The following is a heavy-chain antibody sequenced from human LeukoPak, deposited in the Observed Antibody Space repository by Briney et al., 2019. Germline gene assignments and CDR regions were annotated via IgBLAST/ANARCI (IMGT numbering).Heavy chain of an antibody. V-gene: IGHV1-69*13. D-gene: IGHD3-22*01. CDR2: IIPIFGTA. J-gene: IGHJ5*02. CDR3: AASMIVVPYYRAGFDP. CDR1: GGTFSGYA. Sequence: SVKVSCKASGGTFSGYAISWVRQAPGQGLEWMGGIIPIFGTANYAQKFQGRVTITADESTSTAYMELSSLRSEDTAVYYCAASMIVVPYYRAGFDPWGQGTLVTVSS.